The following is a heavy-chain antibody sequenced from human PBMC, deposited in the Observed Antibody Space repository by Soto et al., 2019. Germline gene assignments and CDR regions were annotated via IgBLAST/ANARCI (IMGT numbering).Heavy chain of an antibody. CDR1: GFTFSSYG. CDR3: ARDGDIPEGPEGYYYYGMDV. Sequence: GGSLRLSCAASGFTFSSYGMHWVRQAPGKGLEWVAVIWYDGSNKYYADSVKGRFTISRDNSKNTLYLQMNSLRAEDTAVYYCARDGDIPEGPEGYYYYGMDVWGQGTTVTVSS. CDR2: IWYDGSNK. J-gene: IGHJ6*02. D-gene: IGHD2-15*01. V-gene: IGHV3-33*01.